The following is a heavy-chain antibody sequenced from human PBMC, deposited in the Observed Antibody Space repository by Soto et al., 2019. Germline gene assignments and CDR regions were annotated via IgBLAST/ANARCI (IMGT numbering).Heavy chain of an antibody. CDR1: GFTFSSYA. CDR3: AKEKIVAAKYYGMDV. Sequence: EVQLLESGGGLVQPGGSLRLSCAASGFTFSSYAMNWVRQAPGEGLEWVSHISGNGGSTYYADSVTGRFTISRDNSKNTLYLQMNSLRAEDTAVYYCAKEKIVAAKYYGMDVWGQGTTVTVSS. CDR2: ISGNGGST. V-gene: IGHV3-23*01. J-gene: IGHJ6*02. D-gene: IGHD2-15*01.